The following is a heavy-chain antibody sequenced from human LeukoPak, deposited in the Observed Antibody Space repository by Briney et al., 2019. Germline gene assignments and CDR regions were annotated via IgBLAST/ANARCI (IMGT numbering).Heavy chain of an antibody. J-gene: IGHJ4*02. CDR1: GYTFTSYG. CDR3: ARKGPDYDILTGYYGTGDFDY. CDR2: ISAYSGNT. V-gene: IGHV1-18*04. Sequence: ASVKVSCKASGYTFTSYGISWVRQAPGQGLEWMGWISAYSGNTNYAQKLQGRVTMTTDTSTSTAYMELRSLRSDDTAVYYCARKGPDYDILTGYYGTGDFDYWGQGTLVTVPS. D-gene: IGHD3-9*01.